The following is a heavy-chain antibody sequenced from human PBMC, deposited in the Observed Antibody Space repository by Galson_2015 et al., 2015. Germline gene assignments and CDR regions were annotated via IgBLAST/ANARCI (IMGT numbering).Heavy chain of an antibody. D-gene: IGHD3-9*01. CDR3: ARTTYYDILTGYSRGCDY. Sequence: QSGAEVKKPGESLKISCKGSGYSFTSYWIGWVRQMPGKGLEWMGIIYPGDSDTRYSPSLQGQVTISADKSISTAYLQWSSLRASDTAMYYCARTTYYDILTGYSRGCDYWGQGTLVTVSS. CDR2: IYPGDSDT. V-gene: IGHV5-51*01. CDR1: GYSFTSYW. J-gene: IGHJ4*02.